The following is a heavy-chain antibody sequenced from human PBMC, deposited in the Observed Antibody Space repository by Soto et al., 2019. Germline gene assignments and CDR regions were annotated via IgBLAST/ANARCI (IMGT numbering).Heavy chain of an antibody. J-gene: IGHJ5*02. V-gene: IGHV4-59*08. CDR1: GGSISSYY. CDR3: ARLVVPAARWFDP. Sequence: SETLSLTCTVSGGSISSYYWSWIRQPPGKGLEWIGYIYYSGSTNYNPSLKSRVTISVDTSKNQFSLKLSSVTAADTAVYYCARLVVPAARWFDPWGQGTLVTVPQ. CDR2: IYYSGST. D-gene: IGHD2-2*01.